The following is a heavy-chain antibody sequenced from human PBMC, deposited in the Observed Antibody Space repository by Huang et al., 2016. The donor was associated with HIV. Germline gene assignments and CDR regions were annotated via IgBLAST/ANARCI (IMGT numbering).Heavy chain of an antibody. J-gene: IGHJ6*03. CDR2: INQSEST. CDR3: ARGQGGYYYYYMDV. CDR1: GGSFSGYY. V-gene: IGHV4-34*01. Sequence: QVQLQQWGAGLLRPSETLSLHCAVYGGSFSGYYGTWIRQPPGKGLEGIGEINQSESTNDNRSLNGRVTISLDTSRNQFSLTLTSVTAADTAVYYCARGQGGYYYYYMDVWGKGTTVTVSS.